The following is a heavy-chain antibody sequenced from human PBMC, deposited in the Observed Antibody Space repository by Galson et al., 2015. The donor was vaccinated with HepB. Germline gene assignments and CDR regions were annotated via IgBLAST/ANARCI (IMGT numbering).Heavy chain of an antibody. CDR1: GFTFSSYS. Sequence: SLRLSCAASGFTFSSYSMNWVRQAPGKGLEWVSSISSSSSYIYYADSVKGRFTISRDNAKNSLYLQMNSLRAEDTAVYYCARDKIAAAGRDYWGQGTLVTVSS. V-gene: IGHV3-21*01. D-gene: IGHD6-13*01. CDR3: ARDKIAAAGRDY. J-gene: IGHJ4*02. CDR2: ISSSSSYI.